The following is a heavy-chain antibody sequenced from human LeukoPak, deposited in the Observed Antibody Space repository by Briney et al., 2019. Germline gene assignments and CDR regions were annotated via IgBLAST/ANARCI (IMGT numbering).Heavy chain of an antibody. V-gene: IGHV3-33*01. CDR3: ARPYKPDLYSSGMDG. D-gene: IGHD1-14*01. J-gene: IGHJ6*02. CDR2: IWFDGSNK. CDR1: GFTLRRYA. Sequence: PGRSLRLSCAASGFTLRRYAMHWVRHAPGRGLECVADIWFDGSNKDYTDSVKGRFTISRDNSKHTLYLQMNRLSAEDTPVSYCARPYKPDLYSSGMDGGGQGTTVTVSS.